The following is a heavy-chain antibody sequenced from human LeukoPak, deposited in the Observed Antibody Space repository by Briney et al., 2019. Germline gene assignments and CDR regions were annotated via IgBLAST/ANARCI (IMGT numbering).Heavy chain of an antibody. CDR3: ASGKCSGGSCLSY. J-gene: IGHJ4*02. Sequence: ASVKVSCKASGYTFTSYAMHWVRQAPGQRLEWMGWINAGNGNTEYSQKFQGRVTITRDTSASTAYMELSSLRSEDTAVYYCASGKCSGGSCLSYWGQGTLVTVSS. D-gene: IGHD2-15*01. V-gene: IGHV1-3*01. CDR2: INAGNGNT. CDR1: GYTFTSYA.